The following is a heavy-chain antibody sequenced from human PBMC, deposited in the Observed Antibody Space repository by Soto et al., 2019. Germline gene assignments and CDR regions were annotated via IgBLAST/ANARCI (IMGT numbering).Heavy chain of an antibody. Sequence: PSETLSLTCTVSGAYITSGGYYWSWNRPTPGKGPEWIGYIYYSGRTYYNPSLESRVTTSLDTSQNQFSLKLSSGTAADSSGYYYASRNAGEVLLAYWRQGTLVTVSS. CDR2: IYYSGRT. CDR3: ASRNAGEVLLAY. D-gene: IGHD3-10*01. V-gene: IGHV4-31*03. J-gene: IGHJ4*02. CDR1: GAYITSGGYY.